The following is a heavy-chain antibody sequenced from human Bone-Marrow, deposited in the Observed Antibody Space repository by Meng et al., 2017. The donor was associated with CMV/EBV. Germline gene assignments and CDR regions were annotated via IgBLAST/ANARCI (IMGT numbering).Heavy chain of an antibody. CDR2: IYHSGST. D-gene: IGHD3-3*01. J-gene: IGHJ4*02. CDR3: ASTEYDFWSGYDY. V-gene: IGHV4-38-2*02. Sequence: SGPTLVKPTETLTLTCTVSGFSLSNARMGVSWIRQPPGKGLEWIGSIYHSGSTYYNPSLKSRVTISVDTSKNQFSLTLSSVTAADTAVYYCASTEYDFWSGYDYWGQGTLVTVSS. CDR1: GFSLSNARM.